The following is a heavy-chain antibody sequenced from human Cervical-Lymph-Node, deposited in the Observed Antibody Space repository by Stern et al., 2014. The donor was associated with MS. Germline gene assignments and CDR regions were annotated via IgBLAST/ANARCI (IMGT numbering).Heavy chain of an antibody. CDR2: IIPIFGAP. CDR1: GGSFNNHA. V-gene: IGHV1-69*01. Sequence: QVQLGESGGEVKKPGSSVKVSCMASGGSFNNHAVSWVRQAPGKGLEWMGGIIPIFGAPDYAQKFQGRVTITADESTSTVYMEFSSLRSEDTAMYYCAKGRGSYWFFDLWGRGTLVIVSS. CDR3: AKGRGSYWFFDL. D-gene: IGHD1-26*01. J-gene: IGHJ2*01.